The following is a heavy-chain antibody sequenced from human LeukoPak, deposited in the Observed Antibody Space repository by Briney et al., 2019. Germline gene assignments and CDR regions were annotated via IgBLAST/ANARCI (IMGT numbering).Heavy chain of an antibody. CDR2: IYSGGGT. CDR1: GFTVSSAC. Sequence: GGSLRLSCAASGFTVSSACMTWVRQTPGRGLEWVSVIYSGGGTYYAGSVKGRFTISRDSSKNTLYLQMNSLRAEDTAVYYCARGPKGKYYFDYWGQGALVTVSS. J-gene: IGHJ4*02. CDR3: ARGPKGKYYFDY. V-gene: IGHV3-53*01.